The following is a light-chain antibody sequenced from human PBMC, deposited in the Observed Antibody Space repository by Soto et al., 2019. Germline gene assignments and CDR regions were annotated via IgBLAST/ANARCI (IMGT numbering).Light chain of an antibody. V-gene: IGLV1-40*01. CDR2: GNS. Sequence: VLTQPPSVSGAPGQRVTISCTGSSSNIGAGYDVHWYQQLPGTAPKLLIYGNSNRPSGVPDRFSGSKSGTSASLAITGLQAEDEADYYCQSYDSSVVFGGGTKVTVL. J-gene: IGLJ2*01. CDR1: SSNIGAGYD. CDR3: QSYDSSVV.